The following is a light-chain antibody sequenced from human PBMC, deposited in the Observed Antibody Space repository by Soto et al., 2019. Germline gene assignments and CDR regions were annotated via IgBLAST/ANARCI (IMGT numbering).Light chain of an antibody. Sequence: QSALTQPASVAGSPGQSITISCTGTSSDIGAYNYVSWYQYHPGKAPRLMIYAVSNRPSGVSNRFSGSKSGNTASLTISGLQDEDEAEYYCSSSTTTPTLLFGGGTKLTVL. J-gene: IGLJ3*02. CDR2: AVS. CDR3: SSSTTTPTLL. V-gene: IGLV2-14*01. CDR1: SSDIGAYNY.